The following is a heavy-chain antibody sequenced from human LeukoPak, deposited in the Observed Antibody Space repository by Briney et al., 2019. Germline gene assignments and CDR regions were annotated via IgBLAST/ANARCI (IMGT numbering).Heavy chain of an antibody. Sequence: ASVKVSCKASGYTFTSYGISWVRQAPGQGLEWMGWINPNSGGTNYAQKFQGRVTMTRDTSISTAYVELSRLRSDDTAVYYCARGEGDYWGQGTLVTVSS. CDR3: ARGEGDY. CDR1: GYTFTSYG. V-gene: IGHV1-2*02. CDR2: INPNSGGT. J-gene: IGHJ4*02.